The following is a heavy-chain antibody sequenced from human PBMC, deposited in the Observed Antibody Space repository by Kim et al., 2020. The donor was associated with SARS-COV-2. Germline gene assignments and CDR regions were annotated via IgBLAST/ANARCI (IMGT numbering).Heavy chain of an antibody. V-gene: IGHV1-46*01. Sequence: ASVKVSCKASGYTFTSYYMHWVRQAPGQGLEWMGIINPSGGSTSYAQKFRGRVTMTRDTSTSTVYMELSSLRSEDTAVYYCARFEYSSSWYDSRGLDYWGQGTLVTVSS. CDR1: GYTFTSYY. J-gene: IGHJ4*02. CDR3: ARFEYSSSWYDSRGLDY. CDR2: INPSGGST. D-gene: IGHD6-13*01.